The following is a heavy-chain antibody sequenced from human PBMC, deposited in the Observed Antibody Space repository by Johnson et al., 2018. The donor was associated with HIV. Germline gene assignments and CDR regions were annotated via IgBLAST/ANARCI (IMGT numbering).Heavy chain of an antibody. CDR3: ARGRKDIEAADGLDNDAFDM. CDR1: GFTVSSNY. CDR2: ISRSGSTI. V-gene: IGHV3-11*04. Sequence: QVQLVESGGGLVKPGGSLRLSCAAYGFTVSSNYMSWVRQAPGKGLEWVSNISRSGSTIYHADSVKGRLIISRDKAKNSMYLQMNSLRPEDTAVYYCARGRKDIEAADGLDNDAFDMWGQGTLVTVSS. D-gene: IGHD5-12*01. J-gene: IGHJ3*02.